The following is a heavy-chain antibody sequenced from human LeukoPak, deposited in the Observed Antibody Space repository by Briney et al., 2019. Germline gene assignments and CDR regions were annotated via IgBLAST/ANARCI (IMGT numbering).Heavy chain of an antibody. CDR3: ARDLSGDHAFLFSYYYMDV. CDR1: GYTFSDYY. J-gene: IGHJ6*03. CDR2: INPNSGGT. D-gene: IGHD4-17*01. Sequence: ASVKVSCKASGYTFSDYYIHWVRQAPGQGLEWMGRINPNSGGTKYAQKFQGRVTMTRDTSISTAYMELSRLRSDDTAVYYCARDLSGDHAFLFSYYYMDVWGQGTTVTVSS. V-gene: IGHV1-2*06.